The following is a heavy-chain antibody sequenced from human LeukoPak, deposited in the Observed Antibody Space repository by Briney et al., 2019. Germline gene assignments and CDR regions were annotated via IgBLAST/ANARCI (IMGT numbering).Heavy chain of an antibody. V-gene: IGHV1-18*01. Sequence: GASVKVSRKASGYDFTSVGITWVRRAPGQGLEWMGWISPYNGNTRYAQKFQGRVAMTTDTSTTTAYMELRGLRFNDTAVYYCARAGSGSGWYLDYWGQGTLVTVSS. J-gene: IGHJ4*02. CDR2: ISPYNGNT. D-gene: IGHD6-19*01. CDR1: GYDFTSVG. CDR3: ARAGSGSGWYLDY.